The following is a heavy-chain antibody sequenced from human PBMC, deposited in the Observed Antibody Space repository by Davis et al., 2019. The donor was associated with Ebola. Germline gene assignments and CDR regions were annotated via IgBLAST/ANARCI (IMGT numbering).Heavy chain of an antibody. CDR3: AKAYDILNSPYYYYGMDV. CDR1: GFTFSSYW. CDR2: IKQDGSEK. Sequence: GESLKISCAASGFTFSSYWMSWVRQAPGKGLEWVANIKQDGSEKYYVDSVKGRFTISRDNAKNSLYLQMNSLRAEDTALYYCAKAYDILNSPYYYYGMDVWGKGTTVTVSS. D-gene: IGHD3-9*01. V-gene: IGHV3-7*03. J-gene: IGHJ6*04.